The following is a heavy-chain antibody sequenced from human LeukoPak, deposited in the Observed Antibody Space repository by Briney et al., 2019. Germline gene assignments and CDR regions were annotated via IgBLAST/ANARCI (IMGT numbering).Heavy chain of an antibody. J-gene: IGHJ6*04. CDR3: TSPGQGGSYRSTPPSWYGRDV. D-gene: IGHD1-26*01. CDR1: GFTFSGSA. CDR2: IRSKANSYAT. V-gene: IGHV3-73*01. Sequence: GGSLRLSCAASGFTFSGSAMHWVRQASGKGLEWVGRIRSKANSYATAYAASVKGRFTISRDDSKNTAYLQMNSLKTEDTAVYSCTSPGQGGSYRSTPPSWYGRDVWGKGTTVTVSS.